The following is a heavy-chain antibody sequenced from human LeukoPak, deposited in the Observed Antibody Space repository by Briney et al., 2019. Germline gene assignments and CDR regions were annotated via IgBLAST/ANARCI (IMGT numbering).Heavy chain of an antibody. D-gene: IGHD3-16*01. J-gene: IGHJ4*02. CDR3: ARDSDLGGRPPAGY. CDR2: INPNSGGT. Sequence: ASVKVSCKASGYTFTGYYMHWVRQAPAQGLGWMGWINPNSGGTNYAQKFQGRVTMTRDTSISTAYMELSRLRSDDTAVYYCARDSDLGGRPPAGYWGQGTLVTVSS. V-gene: IGHV1-2*02. CDR1: GYTFTGYY.